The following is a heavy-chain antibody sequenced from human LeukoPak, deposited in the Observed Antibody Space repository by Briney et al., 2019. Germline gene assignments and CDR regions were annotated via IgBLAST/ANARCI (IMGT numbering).Heavy chain of an antibody. CDR3: AHSSSSLPTDS. Sequence: LSCAASGFTFSSYAMHWIRQSPGKGLEWIGEINHNKTTNYNPSLTSRVTISVDTSKNQFSLNLTSLTAADTAVYYCAHSSSSLPTDSWGQGNLVIVSS. V-gene: IGHV4-34*08. CDR1: GFTFSSYA. J-gene: IGHJ4*02. D-gene: IGHD6-6*01. CDR2: INHNKTT.